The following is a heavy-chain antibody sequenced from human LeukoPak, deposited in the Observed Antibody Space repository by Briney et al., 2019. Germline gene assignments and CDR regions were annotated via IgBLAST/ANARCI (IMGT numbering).Heavy chain of an antibody. CDR1: GFSLSTSGMR. CDR3: ARIRGRFLEVDY. J-gene: IGHJ4*02. Sequence: SGSTLVNPTQTLTLTCTFSGFSLSTSGMRVSWIRQPPGKALEWLARIDWDDDKYCSTSLKTRLTISKATSKNQVVLTMTNMDPVDTATYYCARIRGRFLEVDYWGQGTLVTVSS. CDR2: IDWDDDK. D-gene: IGHD3-3*01. V-gene: IGHV2-70*04.